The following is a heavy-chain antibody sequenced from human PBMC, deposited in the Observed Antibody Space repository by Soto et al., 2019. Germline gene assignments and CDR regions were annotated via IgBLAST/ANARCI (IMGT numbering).Heavy chain of an antibody. CDR1: GFTFSSYA. CDR2: ISGSGGST. Sequence: EVQLLESGGGLVQPGGSLRLSCAASGFTFSSYAMSWVRQAPGKGLEWVSAISGSGGSTYYADSVKGRFTISRDNSKNTLYRQMNSLRAEDTAVYYCARPGYSIGWYAGAGFDYWGQGTLVTVSS. D-gene: IGHD6-19*01. CDR3: ARPGYSIGWYAGAGFDY. J-gene: IGHJ4*02. V-gene: IGHV3-23*01.